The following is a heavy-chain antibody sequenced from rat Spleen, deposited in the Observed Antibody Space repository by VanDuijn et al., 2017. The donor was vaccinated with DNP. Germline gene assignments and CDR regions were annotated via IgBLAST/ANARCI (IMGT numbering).Heavy chain of an antibody. V-gene: IGHV4-2*01. CDR1: GFNFNDNW. J-gene: IGHJ2*01. D-gene: IGHD1-11*01. CDR3: ERGPNYGVYPDFFDY. Sequence: EVKLVESGGGLVQPGRSLKLSCAVSGFNFNDNWMGWVRQAPGKGLEWIGHVNKDSSTINYTPSLKDKFTISRDNAQNTLDLQMSKLGSEDTAVYYCERGPNYGVYPDFFDYWGQGVMVTVSS. CDR2: VNKDSSTI.